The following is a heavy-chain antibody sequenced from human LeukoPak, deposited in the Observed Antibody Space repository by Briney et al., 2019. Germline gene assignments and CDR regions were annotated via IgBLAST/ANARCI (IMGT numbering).Heavy chain of an antibody. CDR3: AYSSSWFRGHAFDI. CDR1: GFTFSSYA. Sequence: GGSPRLSCAASGFTFSSYAMSWVRQAPGKGLEWVSAISGSGGSTYYADSVKGRFTISRDNSKNTLYLQMNSLRAEDTAVYYCAYSSSWFRGHAFDIWGQGTMVTVSS. J-gene: IGHJ3*02. CDR2: ISGSGGST. D-gene: IGHD6-13*01. V-gene: IGHV3-23*01.